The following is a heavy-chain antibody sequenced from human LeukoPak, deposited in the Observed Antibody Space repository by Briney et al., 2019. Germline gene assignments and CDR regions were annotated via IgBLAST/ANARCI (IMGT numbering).Heavy chain of an antibody. CDR1: GYRFTSYG. D-gene: IGHD1-26*01. CDR3: ARHSGSYAFDY. V-gene: IGHV1-18*01. Sequence: GASVKVSCKPSGYRFTSYGISWVRQAPGKGLEGMGWVSTYNDKKDYAQKFQGRVIMTTDTSTTTAYMELGSLRSDDTAVYYCARHSGSYAFDYWGQGPLVTVSS. J-gene: IGHJ4*02. CDR2: VSTYNDKK.